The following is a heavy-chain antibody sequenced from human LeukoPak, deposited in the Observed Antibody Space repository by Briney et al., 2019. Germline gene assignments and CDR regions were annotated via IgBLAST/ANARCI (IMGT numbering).Heavy chain of an antibody. CDR3: AKSWGQHYYYYMDV. Sequence: GGSLRLSCAASGFTFDDYGMSWVRQAPGKGLEWVSGINWNGGSTGYADSVKGRFTISRDNAKNSLYLQMNSLRAEDTALYYCAKSWGQHYYYYMDVWAKGPRSPSP. D-gene: IGHD7-27*01. CDR2: INWNGGST. CDR1: GFTFDDYG. V-gene: IGHV3-20*04. J-gene: IGHJ6*03.